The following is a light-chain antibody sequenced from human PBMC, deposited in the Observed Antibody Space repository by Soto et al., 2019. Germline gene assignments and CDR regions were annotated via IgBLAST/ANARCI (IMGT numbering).Light chain of an antibody. J-gene: IGKJ2*01. CDR3: KQYGSSPPFT. CDR2: GTS. V-gene: IGKV3-20*01. Sequence: EIVLTQSPGTLSLSPGERATLSCRASQSVTSRYLAWYQQKPGQAPRLLMYGTSNRATGIPDRFTGSGSGTDVTLTISRREPEDFAVYFCKQYGSSPPFTFGQGTKVEIK. CDR1: QSVTSRY.